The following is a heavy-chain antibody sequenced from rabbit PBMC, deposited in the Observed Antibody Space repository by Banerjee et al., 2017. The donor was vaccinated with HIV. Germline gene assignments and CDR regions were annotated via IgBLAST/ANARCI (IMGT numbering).Heavy chain of an antibody. CDR2: IYGGSSGST. D-gene: IGHD7-1*01. V-gene: IGHV1S45*01. CDR3: ARWDGTGGDDILAL. Sequence: QEQLVESGGGPVQPEGSLTLTCTASGFSFSSGYSMCWVRQAPGKGLEWIGCIYGGSSGSTYYASWAKGRFTISKTSSTTVDLKMTSLTAADTATYFCARWDGTGGDDILALWGPGTLVTVS. CDR1: GFSFSSGYS. J-gene: IGHJ4*01.